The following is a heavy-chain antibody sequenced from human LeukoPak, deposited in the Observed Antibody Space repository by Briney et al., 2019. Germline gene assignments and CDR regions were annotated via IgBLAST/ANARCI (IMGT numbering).Heavy chain of an antibody. V-gene: IGHV4-59*08. D-gene: IGHD6-19*01. J-gene: IGHJ4*02. CDR1: GGSISPFY. CDR3: ARRTAVAGTFDS. Sequence: SETLSLTCTVSGGSISPFYWKWIRQPPGKGLEWIGYIYYSGSTNYNPSLKSRLTISVDTSKNQFSLRLSSVTAADTAVYYCARRTAVAGTFDSWGQGTLVTVSS. CDR2: IYYSGST.